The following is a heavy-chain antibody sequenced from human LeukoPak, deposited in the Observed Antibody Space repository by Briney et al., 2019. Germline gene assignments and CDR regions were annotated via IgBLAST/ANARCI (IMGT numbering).Heavy chain of an antibody. CDR1: GFTFSSYG. Sequence: GGSLRLSRAASGFTFSSYGMHWVRQAPGKGLEWVAVIWYDGSNKYYADSVKGRFTISRDNSKNTLYLQMNSLRAEDTAVYYCARDYCGGDCYSDYWGQGTLVTVSS. D-gene: IGHD2-21*02. CDR3: ARDYCGGDCYSDY. J-gene: IGHJ4*02. CDR2: IWYDGSNK. V-gene: IGHV3-33*01.